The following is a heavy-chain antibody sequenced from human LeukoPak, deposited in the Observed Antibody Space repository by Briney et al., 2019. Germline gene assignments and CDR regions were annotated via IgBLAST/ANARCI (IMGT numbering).Heavy chain of an antibody. V-gene: IGHV3-23*01. J-gene: IGHJ6*03. CDR1: GFTFSNYV. D-gene: IGHD2-2*01. CDR3: ARGSSSLYYYMAV. CDR2: ISSSGGST. Sequence: GGSLRHSCAASGFTFSNYVTSWVRQAPGKGLEWVSGISSSGGSTYYAESVKGRFTISRDDSKNTLYLQMNSLRAEDTAVFYCARGSSSLYYYMAVWRKGTTVTVSS.